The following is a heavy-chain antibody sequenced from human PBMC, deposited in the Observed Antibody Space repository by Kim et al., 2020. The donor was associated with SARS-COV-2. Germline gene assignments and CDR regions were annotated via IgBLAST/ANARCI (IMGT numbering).Heavy chain of an antibody. V-gene: IGHV3-30*04. Sequence: GGSLRLSCAASGFTFNSYSMHWVRQAPGKGLEWVAAISYDASNKYYADSVKGRFTISRDNSKNTLYLEMNSLRTEDTAIYYCTKESRYYYYYGMDVWGQG. CDR1: GFTFNSYS. CDR2: ISYDASNK. J-gene: IGHJ6*02. CDR3: TKESRYYYYYGMDV.